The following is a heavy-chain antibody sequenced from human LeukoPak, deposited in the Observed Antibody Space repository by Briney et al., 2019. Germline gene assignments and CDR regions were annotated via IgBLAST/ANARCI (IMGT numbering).Heavy chain of an antibody. V-gene: IGHV1-18*04. CDR3: ARTITVPAAAEFDY. CDR2: ISAYNGNT. Sequence: ASVKVSCKASGYTFTSYGISWVRQAPGQGLEWMGWISAYNGNTNYAQNLQGRVTMTTDTSTSTAYMELRSLRSDDTAVYYCARTITVPAAAEFDYWGQGTLVTVSS. J-gene: IGHJ4*02. D-gene: IGHD2-2*01. CDR1: GYTFTSYG.